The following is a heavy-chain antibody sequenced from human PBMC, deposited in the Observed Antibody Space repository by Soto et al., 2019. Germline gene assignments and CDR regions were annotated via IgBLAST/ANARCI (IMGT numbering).Heavy chain of an antibody. J-gene: IGHJ4*02. V-gene: IGHV3-30*03. CDR3: GSSASGSYYRALIDY. CDR2: ISYDGSNK. CDR1: GFTFSSYG. D-gene: IGHD3-10*01. Sequence: PGGSLRLSCAASGFTFSSYGMHWVRQAPGKGLEWVAVISYDGSNKYYADSVKGRFTISRDNSKNTLYLQMSSLRADDTAVYYCGSSASGSYYRALIDYWGQGALVTVSS.